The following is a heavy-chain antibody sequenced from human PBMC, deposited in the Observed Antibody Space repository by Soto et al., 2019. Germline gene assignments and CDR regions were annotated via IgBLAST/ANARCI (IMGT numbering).Heavy chain of an antibody. CDR1: GFSFGESA. Sequence: PGGSLRLSCAASGFSFGESAIHWVRQASGKGLEWVGRTRSKSQSYATAFAASVKGRFTISRDDSKNTVYLQMNSLRTEDTAVYYCTRHTVDYLGQGTLVTVSS. CDR3: TRHTVDY. J-gene: IGHJ4*02. CDR2: TRSKSQSYAT. V-gene: IGHV3-73*01. D-gene: IGHD4-4*01.